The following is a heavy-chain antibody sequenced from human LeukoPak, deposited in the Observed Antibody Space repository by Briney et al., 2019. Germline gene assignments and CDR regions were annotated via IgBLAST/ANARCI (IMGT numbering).Heavy chain of an antibody. CDR2: ISHTDDPS. D-gene: IGHD3-3*01. V-gene: IGHV3-48*04. J-gene: IGHJ3*02. Sequence: GGSLRLSCAASGFTFSSFTMIWVRQAPGPGLEWVSSISHTDDPSHYADSVRGRFSISRDNAKNSLYPQMNNLRAEDTAVYYCASKGGSFTISGVLYNDAFAIWGQGTMVTVSA. CDR1: GFTFSSFT. CDR3: ASKGGSFTISGVLYNDAFAI.